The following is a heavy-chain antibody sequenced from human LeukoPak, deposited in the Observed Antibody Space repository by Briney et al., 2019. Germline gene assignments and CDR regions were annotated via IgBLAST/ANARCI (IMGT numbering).Heavy chain of an antibody. V-gene: IGHV1-69*05. D-gene: IGHD5-12*01. CDR2: IIPIFGTA. CDR3: ARGVQSSGYAARKNGNRYYFDY. CDR1: GGTFSSYA. Sequence: SVKVSCKASGGTFSSYAISWVRQAPGQGLEWMGGIIPIFGTANYAQKFQGRVTITTDESTSTAYMELSSLRSEDTAVYYCARGVQSSGYAARKNGNRYYFDYWGQGTLVTVSS. J-gene: IGHJ4*02.